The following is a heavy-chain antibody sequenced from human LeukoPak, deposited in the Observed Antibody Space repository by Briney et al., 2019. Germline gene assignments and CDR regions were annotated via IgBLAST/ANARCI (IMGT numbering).Heavy chain of an antibody. CDR2: IIPIFGTA. J-gene: IGHJ4*02. Sequence: GASVTVSCKASGGTFSIYAISWVRQAPGQGLEWMGGIIPIFGTANYAQKFQGRVTITADESTSTAYMELSSLRSEDTAVYYCARDRRGYSYGYYFDYWGQGTLVTVSS. V-gene: IGHV1-69*13. D-gene: IGHD5-18*01. CDR1: GGTFSIYA. CDR3: ARDRRGYSYGYYFDY.